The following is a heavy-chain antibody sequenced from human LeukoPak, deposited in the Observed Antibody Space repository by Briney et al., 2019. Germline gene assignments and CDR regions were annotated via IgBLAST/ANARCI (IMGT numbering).Heavy chain of an antibody. CDR2: ISNNGGYT. Sequence: QTGGSLRLSCAASGFTFSSSAMSWVRQAPGKGLEWVSAISNNGGYTYYADSVQGRFTISRDNSKSTLCLQMNSLRAEDTAVYYCAKDRGPYNSGSYYAPTELFDYWGQGTLVTVSS. J-gene: IGHJ4*02. V-gene: IGHV3-23*01. CDR1: GFTFSSSA. CDR3: AKDRGPYNSGSYYAPTELFDY. D-gene: IGHD1-26*01.